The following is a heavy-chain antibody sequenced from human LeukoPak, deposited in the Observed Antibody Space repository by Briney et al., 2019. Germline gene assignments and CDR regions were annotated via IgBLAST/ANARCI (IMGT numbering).Heavy chain of an antibody. CDR2: LLSDGGST. J-gene: IGHJ5*02. CDR3: VRRFESGNYGNWFDP. Sequence: GGSLRLSCAASGFTFSTYGMHWVRQSPGKGREWVAYLLSDGGSTNYGDSVKGRFTISRDNSMKTLYLHMNSPAGEHTALYYCVRRFESGNYGNWFDPWGQGTLLIVPS. D-gene: IGHD1-26*01. CDR1: GFTFSTYG. V-gene: IGHV3-33*01.